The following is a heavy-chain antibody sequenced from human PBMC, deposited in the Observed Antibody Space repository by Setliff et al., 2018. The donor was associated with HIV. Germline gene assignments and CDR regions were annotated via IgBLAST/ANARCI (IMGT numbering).Heavy chain of an antibody. J-gene: IGHJ6*04. CDR2: INPNSGGT. CDR1: GYTFTAYY. Sequence: ASVKVSCKSSGYTFTAYYMHWVRQAPGQGLEWMGRINPNSGGTNYAQKFQGRVTMTRDTSISTAYMELSRLRSDDTAVYYCARGWATGANSSPLDVWGEGTTVTVSS. CDR3: ARGWATGANSSPLDV. V-gene: IGHV1-2*06. D-gene: IGHD6-6*01.